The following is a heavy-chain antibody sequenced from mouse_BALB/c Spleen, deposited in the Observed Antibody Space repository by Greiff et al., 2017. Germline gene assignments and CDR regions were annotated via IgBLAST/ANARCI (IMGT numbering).Heavy chain of an antibody. Sequence: EVKVVESGGGLVKLGGSLKLSCAASGFTFSSYYMSWVRQTPEKRLELVAAINSNGGSTYYPDTVKGRFTISRDNAKNTLYLQMSSLKSEDTALYYCARQYGNYGYFDVWGAGTTVTVSS. J-gene: IGHJ1*01. V-gene: IGHV5-6-2*01. CDR1: GFTFSSYY. CDR2: INSNGGST. D-gene: IGHD2-10*02. CDR3: ARQYGNYGYFDV.